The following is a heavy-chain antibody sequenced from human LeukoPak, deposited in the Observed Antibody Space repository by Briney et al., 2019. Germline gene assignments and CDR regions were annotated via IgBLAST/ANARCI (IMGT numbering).Heavy chain of an antibody. CDR1: GFTFSSYA. D-gene: IGHD5-12*01. Sequence: GGSLRLSCAASGFTFSSYAMTWVRQAPGKGLEWVSSISISGGNTYYADSLKGRFIISRDNSKNTLFLQMNSLRAEDTAVYYCAKESGYDFGGGQGTPVTVSS. CDR2: ISISGGNT. CDR3: AKESGYDFG. V-gene: IGHV3-23*01. J-gene: IGHJ4*02.